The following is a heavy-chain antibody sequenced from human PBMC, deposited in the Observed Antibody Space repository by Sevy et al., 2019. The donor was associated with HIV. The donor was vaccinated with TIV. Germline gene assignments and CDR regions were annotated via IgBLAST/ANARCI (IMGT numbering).Heavy chain of an antibody. CDR1: GFAVSRNY. V-gene: IGHV3-53*01. Sequence: GGSLRLSCAASGFAVSRNYISWVRQAPGKGLEWVSVIYAGGSTYYADSVKGRFTVSRDNVKNTLYYQMNSLRVEDTAVYYCASQLGIGAFDIWGQRTTVTVSS. CDR3: ASQLGIGAFDI. D-gene: IGHD1-1*01. CDR2: IYAGGST. J-gene: IGHJ3*02.